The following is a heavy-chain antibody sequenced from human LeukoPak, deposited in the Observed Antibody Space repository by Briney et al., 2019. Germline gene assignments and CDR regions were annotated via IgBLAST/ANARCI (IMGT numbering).Heavy chain of an antibody. D-gene: IGHD3-10*01. Sequence: GASVKVSCKASGYTFTSYGISWVRQAPGQGLEWMGWISAYNGNTNYAQKLQGRVTMTTDTSTSTAYMELRSLRSDDTAVYYCARGPGITMVRGVGGTHGDYWGQGTLVTVSS. CDR2: ISAYNGNT. CDR1: GYTFTSYG. CDR3: ARGPGITMVRGVGGTHGDY. J-gene: IGHJ4*02. V-gene: IGHV1-18*01.